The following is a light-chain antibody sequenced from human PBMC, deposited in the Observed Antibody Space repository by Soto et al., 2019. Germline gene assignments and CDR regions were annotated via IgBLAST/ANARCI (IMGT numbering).Light chain of an antibody. Sequence: QSVLTQPPSVSGASGQGVTISCTGSGSNIGANYDVHWYQQLPGTAPKLLIYGNTSRPSGVPDRFSGSKSGASASLAITGLQPEDEADYYCQSYDSSRGDSVFGGGTKVTVL. J-gene: IGLJ3*02. CDR2: GNT. CDR1: GSNIGANYD. CDR3: QSYDSSRGDSV. V-gene: IGLV1-40*01.